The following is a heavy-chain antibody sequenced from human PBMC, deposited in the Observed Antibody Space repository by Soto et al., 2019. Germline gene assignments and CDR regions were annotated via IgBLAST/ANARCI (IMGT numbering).Heavy chain of an antibody. J-gene: IGHJ4*02. CDR3: ASPSKRYSNYFFDY. Sequence: EVQLVESGGGLVQPGGSLRLSCADSGFTFSSYSMNWVRQAPGKGLEWVSYISSSSSTIYYADSVKGRFTISRDNAKNSLYLQMNSLRDEDTAVYYCASPSKRYSNYFFDYWGQGTLVTVSS. V-gene: IGHV3-48*02. CDR2: ISSSSSTI. D-gene: IGHD4-4*01. CDR1: GFTFSSYS.